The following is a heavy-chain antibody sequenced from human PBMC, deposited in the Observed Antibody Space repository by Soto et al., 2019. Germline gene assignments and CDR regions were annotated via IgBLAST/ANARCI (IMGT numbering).Heavy chain of an antibody. V-gene: IGHV4-30-4*01. CDR2: IYYTGNT. J-gene: IGHJ5*02. D-gene: IGHD1-26*01. CDR1: SGSISSPDYY. Sequence: SETLSLTCTVSSGSISSPDYYWSWIRQPPGKGLEWIGYIYYTGNTYYNPSLKSRVIMSVDTSTNQFSLKVTSVTAADTAVDYCASGGSSNWFDPWGQGTMVTFSS. CDR3: ASGGSSNWFDP.